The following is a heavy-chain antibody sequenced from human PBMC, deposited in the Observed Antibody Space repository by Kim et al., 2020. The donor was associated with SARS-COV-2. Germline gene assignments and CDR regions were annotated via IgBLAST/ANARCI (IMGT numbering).Heavy chain of an antibody. J-gene: IGHJ4*02. Sequence: GGSLRLSCAASGFTFSSYAMHWVRQAPGKGLEWVAVISYDGSNKYYADSVKGRFTISRDNSKNTLYLQMNSLRAEDTAVYYCARGFGPVVATINLADYWGQGTLVTVSS. V-gene: IGHV3-30*04. D-gene: IGHD5-12*01. CDR2: ISYDGSNK. CDR3: ARGFGPVVATINLADY. CDR1: GFTFSSYA.